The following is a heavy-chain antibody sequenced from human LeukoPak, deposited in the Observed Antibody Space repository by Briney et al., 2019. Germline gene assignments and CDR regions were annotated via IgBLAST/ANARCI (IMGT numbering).Heavy chain of an antibody. D-gene: IGHD3-3*01. CDR1: GFTFSSYW. CDR3: ARAYCDFWSGYYYPSYYYYYGMDV. CDR2: IKQDGSEK. Sequence: GGSLRLSCAASGFTFSSYWMSWVRQAPGKGLEWVANIKQDGSEKYYVDSVKGRFTISRDNAKNSLYLQMNSLRAEDTAAYYCARAYCDFWSGYYYPSYYYYYGMDVWGQGTTVTVSS. J-gene: IGHJ6*02. V-gene: IGHV3-7*05.